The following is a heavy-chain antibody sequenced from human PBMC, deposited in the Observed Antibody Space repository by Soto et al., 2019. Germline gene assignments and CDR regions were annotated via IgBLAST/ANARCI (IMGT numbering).Heavy chain of an antibody. CDR2: LNPNSGGT. J-gene: IGHJ3*02. Sequence: QVQLVQSGAEVKKPGASVKVSCKASGYTFTCYYMHWVRQAPGQGPEWRGWLNPNSGGTNYAQKVQGWVTMTRDTSISTAYMELSRLRSDDTAVYYCARGHYYDSSGYPSGGAFDIWGQGTMVTVSS. CDR1: GYTFTCYY. V-gene: IGHV1-2*04. D-gene: IGHD3-22*01. CDR3: ARGHYYDSSGYPSGGAFDI.